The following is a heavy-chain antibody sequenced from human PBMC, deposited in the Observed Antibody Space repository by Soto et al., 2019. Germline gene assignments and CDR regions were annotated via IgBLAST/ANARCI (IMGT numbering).Heavy chain of an antibody. D-gene: IGHD1-26*01. V-gene: IGHV1-69*13. CDR3: ARGAVGATYYYYYGMDV. CDR1: GGTFSSYA. J-gene: IGHJ6*02. CDR2: FIPIFGTA. Sequence: GASVQVSCKASGGTFSSYAISWVRQAPGQGLEWMGGFIPIFGTANYAQKFQGRVTITADESTSTAYMELSSLRSEDTAVYYCARGAVGATYYYYYGMDVWGQGTTVTVSS.